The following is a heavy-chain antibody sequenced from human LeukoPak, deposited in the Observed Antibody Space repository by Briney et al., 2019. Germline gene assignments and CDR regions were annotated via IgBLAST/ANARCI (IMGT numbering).Heavy chain of an antibody. Sequence: GRSLRLSCAASGFTFSFSGMYWVRQAPGKGLEWVAFISDDGSRKYYADSVKGRFTISRDNSKNMLSLQMNSLRTEDTAVYYCAKDRSTTWSFDYWGQGTLVTVSS. V-gene: IGHV3-30*18. CDR1: GFTFSFSG. J-gene: IGHJ4*02. D-gene: IGHD6-13*01. CDR2: ISDDGSRK. CDR3: AKDRSTTWSFDY.